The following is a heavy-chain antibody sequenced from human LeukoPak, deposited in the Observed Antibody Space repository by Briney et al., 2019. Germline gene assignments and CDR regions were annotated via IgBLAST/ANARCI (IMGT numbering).Heavy chain of an antibody. V-gene: IGHV4-61*02. CDR1: GGSISSGSYC. CDR2: IYTSGST. J-gene: IGHJ5*02. Sequence: PSETLSLTSTVSGGSISSGSYCWSWIRQPAGKGLEWIGRIYTSGSTNYNPSLKSRVTISVDTSKNQFSLKLSSVTAADTAVYYCARVEDSGYDYRGRFDPWGQGTLVTVSS. CDR3: ARVEDSGYDYRGRFDP. D-gene: IGHD5-12*01.